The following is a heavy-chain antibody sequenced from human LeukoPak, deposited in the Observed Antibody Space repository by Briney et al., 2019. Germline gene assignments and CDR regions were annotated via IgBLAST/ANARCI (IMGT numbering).Heavy chain of an antibody. CDR2: ISGSGGST. J-gene: IGHJ4*02. CDR1: GFTFSSYG. CDR3: ARDSDGGNDY. V-gene: IGHV3-23*01. D-gene: IGHD4-23*01. Sequence: QAGGSLRLSCAASGFTFSSYGMSWVRQAPGKGLEWVSAISGSGGSTYYADSVKGRFTISRDNSKHTLYLQMNSLRAEDTAVYYCARDSDGGNDYWGQGTLVTVPS.